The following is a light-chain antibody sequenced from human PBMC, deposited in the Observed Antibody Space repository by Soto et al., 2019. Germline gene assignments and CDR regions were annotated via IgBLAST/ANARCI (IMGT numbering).Light chain of an antibody. CDR3: SSYTSSNSVV. Sequence: QSALTQPASVSGSPGQSITISCTGTSSDIGTYIYVSWYLQHPGKAPKLLIYEVGNRPSGVSNRFSGSKSGTTASLTISGLQAEDEADYYCSSYTSSNSVVFGGGTKLT. J-gene: IGLJ2*01. CDR1: SSDIGTYIY. V-gene: IGLV2-14*01. CDR2: EVG.